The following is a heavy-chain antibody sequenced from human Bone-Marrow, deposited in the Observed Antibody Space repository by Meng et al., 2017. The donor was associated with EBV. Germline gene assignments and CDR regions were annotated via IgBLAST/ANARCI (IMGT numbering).Heavy chain of an antibody. CDR3: AKAVGGSGWSYYFDY. V-gene: IGHV3/OR16-13*01. CDR1: GFTFSSYW. Sequence: EVQLVESGGGLVQPGGSLRLSCAASGFTFSSYWMHWVRQAPGKGLVWVSRINSDGSSTSYADSMKGQFTISRDNAKNTLYLQMNSLRAEDMAVYYCAKAVGGSGWSYYFDYWGQGTLVTVSS. J-gene: IGHJ4*02. D-gene: IGHD6-19*01. CDR2: INSDGSST.